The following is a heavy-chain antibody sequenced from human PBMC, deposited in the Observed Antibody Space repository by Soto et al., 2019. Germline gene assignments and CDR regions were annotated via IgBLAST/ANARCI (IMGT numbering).Heavy chain of an antibody. V-gene: IGHV4-59*01. CDR3: ARVLITMVRGQNSYAGMDA. CDR2: IYYSGST. D-gene: IGHD3-10*01. J-gene: IGHJ6*02. CDR1: GGSISSYY. Sequence: PSETLSLTCTVSGGSISSYYWSWIRQPPGKGLEWIGYIYYSGSTNYNPSLKSRVTISVYTSKNQFSLRLSSVTAADTAVYYCARVLITMVRGQNSYAGMDAGAQGTTLPVSS.